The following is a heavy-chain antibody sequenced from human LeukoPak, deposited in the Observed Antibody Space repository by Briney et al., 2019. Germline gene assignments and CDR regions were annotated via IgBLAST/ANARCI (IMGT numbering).Heavy chain of an antibody. CDR1: GFTISSNY. CDR2: IYTGGST. Sequence: GGSLRLSCVASGFTISSNYMSWVRQAPGKGLEWISVIYTGGSTSYADPVKGRFTISRDSSTNTLFLQMNSLRAEDTAVYYCARASTLRTGDAHWGQGTLVTVSS. CDR3: ARASTLRTGDAH. V-gene: IGHV3-66*01. J-gene: IGHJ4*02. D-gene: IGHD7-27*01.